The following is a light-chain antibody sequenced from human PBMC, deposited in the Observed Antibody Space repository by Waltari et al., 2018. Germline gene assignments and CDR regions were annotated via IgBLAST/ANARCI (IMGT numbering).Light chain of an antibody. CDR1: QSVSSN. CDR3: QQYNNWPRT. V-gene: IGKV3-15*01. J-gene: IGKJ4*01. Sequence: EIVMTQSLATLSVSPGERATLSCRASQSVSSNLAWYQQKPGQAPRLLIYGASTRATGIPARFSGSGSGTEFTLTISSLQSEDFAVYYCQQYNNWPRTFGGGTKVEIK. CDR2: GAS.